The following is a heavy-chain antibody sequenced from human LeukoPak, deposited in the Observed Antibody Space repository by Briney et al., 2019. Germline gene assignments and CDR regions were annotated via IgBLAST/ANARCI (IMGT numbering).Heavy chain of an antibody. CDR2: INHSGST. V-gene: IGHV4-34*01. CDR3: ARVSSKATIFGVVRPVYYMDV. D-gene: IGHD3-3*01. CDR1: GGSFSGYY. J-gene: IGHJ6*03. Sequence: ASETLSLTCAVYGGSFSGYYWSWIRQPPGKGLEWIGEINHSGSTNYNPSLKSRVTISVDTSKNQFSLKLSSVTAADTAVYYCARVSSKATIFGVVRPVYYMDVWGKGTTVTVSS.